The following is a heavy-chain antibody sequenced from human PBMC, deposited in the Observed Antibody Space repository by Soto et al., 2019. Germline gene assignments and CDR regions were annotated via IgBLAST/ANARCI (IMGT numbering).Heavy chain of an antibody. Sequence: GSLRLSCAASGFTFSSYAMSWVRQAPGKGLEWVSAISGSGGSTYYADSVKGRFTISRDNSKNTLYLQMNSLRAEDTAVYYCAKAPAMVRGVRVPNNWLDPWGQGAMVTVYS. J-gene: IGHJ5*02. CDR1: GFTFSSYA. V-gene: IGHV3-23*01. D-gene: IGHD3-10*01. CDR3: AKAPAMVRGVRVPNNWLDP. CDR2: ISGSGGST.